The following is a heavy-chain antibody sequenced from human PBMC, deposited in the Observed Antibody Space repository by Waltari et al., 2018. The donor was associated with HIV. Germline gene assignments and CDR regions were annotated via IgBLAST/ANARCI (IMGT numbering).Heavy chain of an antibody. V-gene: IGHV4-38-2*02. J-gene: IGHJ3*02. Sequence: QVLLQESGPILVKSSETLSLTCTVSASSISRNFYWGWIRQAPGKGLGWIGSIYRSGTTYYNPSVKTRVTISVNMSKNQYSLKLSSLTAADTAVYYCARDQDYYDSSGYTSYAFDIWGRGTMIIVSS. CDR1: ASSISRNFY. D-gene: IGHD3-22*01. CDR3: ARDQDYYDSSGYTSYAFDI. CDR2: IYRSGTT.